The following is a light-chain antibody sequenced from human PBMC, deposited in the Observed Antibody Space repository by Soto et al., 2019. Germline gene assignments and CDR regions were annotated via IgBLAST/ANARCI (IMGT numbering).Light chain of an antibody. V-gene: IGLV2-14*01. CDR1: SSDVGAYNY. Sequence: QSAPTQPASVSGSPGQSITISCTGTSSDVGAYNYVSWYQQHPGKAPKLMIYDVTNRPSGASNRFSGSKSGNTASLTISGLQAEDEADYYCISYTSSSTVVFGGGTKLTVL. J-gene: IGLJ2*01. CDR2: DVT. CDR3: ISYTSSSTVV.